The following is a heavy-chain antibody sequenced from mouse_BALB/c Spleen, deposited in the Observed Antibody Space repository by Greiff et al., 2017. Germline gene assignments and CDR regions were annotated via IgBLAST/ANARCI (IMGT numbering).Heavy chain of an antibody. CDR1: GYTFTSYW. CDR3: ARSHYGNYEGYYYAMDY. D-gene: IGHD2-1*01. V-gene: IGHV1S81*02. Sequence: QVQLQQPGAELVKPGASVKLSCKASGYTFTSYWMHWVKQRPGQGLEWIGEINPSNGRTNYNEKFKSKATLTVDKSSSTAYMQLSSLTSEDSAVYYCARSHYGNYEGYYYAMDYWGQGTSVTVS. J-gene: IGHJ4*01. CDR2: INPSNGRT.